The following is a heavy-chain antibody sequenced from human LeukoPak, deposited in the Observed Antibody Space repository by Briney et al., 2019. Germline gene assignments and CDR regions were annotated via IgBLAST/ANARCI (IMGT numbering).Heavy chain of an antibody. CDR3: AKVEAAAHYYYYYGMDV. Sequence: GGSLRLSCAASGFTFSSYGMHWVRQAPGKGLEWVAVIWYDGSNKYFADSVKGRFTISRDNSKNTLYLQMNSLRAEDTAVYYCAKVEAAAHYYYYYGMDVWGQGTTVTVSS. D-gene: IGHD6-13*01. J-gene: IGHJ6*02. CDR2: IWYDGSNK. CDR1: GFTFSSYG. V-gene: IGHV3-30*02.